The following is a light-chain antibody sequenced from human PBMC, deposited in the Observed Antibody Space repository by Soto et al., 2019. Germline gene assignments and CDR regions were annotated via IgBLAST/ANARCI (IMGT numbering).Light chain of an antibody. V-gene: IGKV3-20*01. Sequence: EIVLTQSPGTLSLSPWERATLSCRASQSVSNNYLAWYQQKPGQAPRLLIYGASNRATGIPDRFSGSGSGIDFTLTISRLEPEDFAVYYCQQYGSSGTFGQGTKVDIK. CDR2: GAS. CDR3: QQYGSSGT. J-gene: IGKJ1*01. CDR1: QSVSNNY.